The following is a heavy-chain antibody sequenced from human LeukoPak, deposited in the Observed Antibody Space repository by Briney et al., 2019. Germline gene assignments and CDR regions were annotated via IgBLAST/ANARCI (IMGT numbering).Heavy chain of an antibody. CDR2: ISGSGGST. CDR1: RFTFSSYA. D-gene: IGHD3-16*01. V-gene: IGHV3-23*01. CDR3: AKKKGDYPNFYFDY. J-gene: IGHJ4*02. Sequence: GGSLRLSCAASRFTFSSYAMSWVRQAPGKGLEWVSSISGSGGSTYYADSVKGRFTVSRDNSKNTLYLQMNSLRAEDTAVYYCAKKKGDYPNFYFDYWGQGTLVTVSS.